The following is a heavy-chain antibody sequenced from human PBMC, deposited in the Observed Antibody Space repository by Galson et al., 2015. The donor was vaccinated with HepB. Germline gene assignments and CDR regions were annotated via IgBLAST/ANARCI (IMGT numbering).Heavy chain of an antibody. V-gene: IGHV3-7*03. D-gene: IGHD2-15*01. J-gene: IGHJ4*02. CDR1: GFTCSNYW. Sequence: SLRLSCAASGFTCSNYWMTWVRQAPGKGLEWVANINQDGSDTNYVDSQKGRFTISRDNAKNSLYLQINSLRVEDTALYYCARGGGGECNYWGQGTLVTVSS. CDR3: ARGGGGECNY. CDR2: INQDGSDT.